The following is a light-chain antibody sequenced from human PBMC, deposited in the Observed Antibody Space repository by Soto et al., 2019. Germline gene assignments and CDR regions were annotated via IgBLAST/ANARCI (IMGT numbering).Light chain of an antibody. CDR2: AAS. J-gene: IGKJ5*01. V-gene: IGKV1-39*01. CDR1: QSVSSY. CDR3: QQSYSSSPIT. Sequence: DIKMTQSPSSLSASVGGRVTITCRASQSVSSYLSWYQHKPGKAPKLLVSAASRLQSGVPPRFSGSGSGTDFTLTINSLRPEDFASYYCQQSYSSSPITFGPGTRLEIK.